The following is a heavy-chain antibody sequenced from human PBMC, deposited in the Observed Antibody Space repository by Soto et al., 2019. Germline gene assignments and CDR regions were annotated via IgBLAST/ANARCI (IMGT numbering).Heavy chain of an antibody. J-gene: IGHJ3*02. CDR2: ISSNGGST. Sequence: GGSLRLSCAASGFTFSSYAMHWVHQAPGKGLEYVSAISSNGGSTYYANSVKGRFTISRDNSKNTLYLQMGSLRAEDMAVYYCARGFPRKRYGSGSYSNVLYHFDIWGQGTMVTVSS. D-gene: IGHD3-10*01. V-gene: IGHV3-64*01. CDR1: GFTFSSYA. CDR3: ARGFPRKRYGSGSYSNVLYHFDI.